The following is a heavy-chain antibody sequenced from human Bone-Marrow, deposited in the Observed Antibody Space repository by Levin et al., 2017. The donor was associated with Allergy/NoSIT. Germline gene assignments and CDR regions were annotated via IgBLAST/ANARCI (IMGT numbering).Heavy chain of an antibody. V-gene: IGHV3-73*01. CDR3: ARLNEVPAIISPFDY. Sequence: GGSLRLSCAASGFTFSHSAIHWVRQASGKGLEWVGRIRSKPSNYETAFAASVKGRFTISRDDSENTAYLQMNSLKTEDTAVYYCARLNEVPAIISPFDYWGQGTLVTVSS. CDR1: GFTFSHSA. J-gene: IGHJ4*02. D-gene: IGHD5-24*01. CDR2: IRSKPSNYET.